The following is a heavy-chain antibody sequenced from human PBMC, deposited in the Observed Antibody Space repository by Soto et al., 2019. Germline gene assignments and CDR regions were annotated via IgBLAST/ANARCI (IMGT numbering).Heavy chain of an antibody. CDR1: GFTFSNYW. Sequence: GGSLRLSCAASGFTFSNYWMHWVRQVPGKGLVWVSRINSDGRTRDYTDSVEGRFTTSRDNAKSTLHLQMNSLRAEDTAVYFCVRGYSGTYRIDFWGQGALVTVSS. CDR2: INSDGRTR. V-gene: IGHV3-74*01. D-gene: IGHD1-26*01. CDR3: VRGYSGTYRIDF. J-gene: IGHJ4*02.